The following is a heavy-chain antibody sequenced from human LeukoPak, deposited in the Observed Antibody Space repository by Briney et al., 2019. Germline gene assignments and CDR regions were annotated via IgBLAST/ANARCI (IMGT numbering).Heavy chain of an antibody. CDR1: GFTFSSYV. CDR2: TNNYGNEK. D-gene: IGHD5-24*01. Sequence: PGGSLRLSCAASGFTFSSYVMSWVRQAPGRGLEWVATTNNYGNEKYHVDSVKGRFTISRDNAKNSLDLQMNNLRVEDTAVYYCVRGDIDYWGQGALVTVSS. J-gene: IGHJ4*02. V-gene: IGHV3-7*01. CDR3: VRGDIDY.